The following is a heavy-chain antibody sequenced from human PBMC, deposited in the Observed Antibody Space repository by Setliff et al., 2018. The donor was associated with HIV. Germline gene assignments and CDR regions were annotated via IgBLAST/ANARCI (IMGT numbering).Heavy chain of an antibody. D-gene: IGHD2-15*01. CDR1: GGSISTSY. V-gene: IGHV4-4*09. J-gene: IGHJ3*02. Sequence: SETLSLTCTVSGGSISTSYWNWIRQPPGKGLEWIAYIYISGTTNYNPTLKSRVTISLDTSRDQFSLKLGSVTAADTAMYYCAREHCSGGSCNGFDIWGQGTMVTVSS. CDR2: IYISGTT. CDR3: AREHCSGGSCNGFDI.